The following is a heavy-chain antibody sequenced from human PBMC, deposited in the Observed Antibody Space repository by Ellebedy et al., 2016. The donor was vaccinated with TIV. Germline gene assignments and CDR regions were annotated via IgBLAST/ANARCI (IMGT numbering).Heavy chain of an antibody. V-gene: IGHV3-23*01. CDR3: AKGSSSGFTYDRVGFEY. CDR1: GFTFGSFA. CDR2: ISGDGSST. D-gene: IGHD3-22*01. Sequence: GGSLRLSCVASGFTFGSFAMHWVRQAPGKGLEWLSVISGDGSSTYLADSVKGRFTLTRDNSKKTLYLEMNRRRADETAVYYCAKGSSSGFTYDRVGFEYWGQGTLVSVSS. J-gene: IGHJ4*02.